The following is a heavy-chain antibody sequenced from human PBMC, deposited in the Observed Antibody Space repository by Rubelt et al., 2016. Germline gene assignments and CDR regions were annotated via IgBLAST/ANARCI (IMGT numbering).Heavy chain of an antibody. V-gene: IGHV1-18*01. Sequence: QVQLVQSGAEVKKPGASVKVSCKASGYTFTSYGISWVRQAPGQGLEWMGWISAYTGNTNYAQKLQGRVTMTTDTSTSTAYMELRSLRSDDTAVYYCARDIKSELLGGDDAFDIWGQGTMVTVSS. D-gene: IGHD1-26*01. CDR3: ARDIKSELLGGDDAFDI. J-gene: IGHJ3*02. CDR1: GYTFTSYG. CDR2: ISAYTGNT.